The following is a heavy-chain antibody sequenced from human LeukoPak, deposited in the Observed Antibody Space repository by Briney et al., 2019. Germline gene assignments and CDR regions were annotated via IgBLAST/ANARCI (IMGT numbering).Heavy chain of an antibody. V-gene: IGHV4-34*01. Sequence: SETLSLTCAASGGSFSGYFCSWIRQSPGRGLEWIGDVNHSGSADYNPSLKSRVTISVDTTEKRFSLILRSVTAADTAVYYCARGYGRVASVRGTILTGAIYLDFWGQGSLVTVSS. CDR3: ARGYGRVASVRGTILTGAIYLDF. D-gene: IGHD3-10*01. CDR2: VNHSGSA. CDR1: GGSFSGYF. J-gene: IGHJ4*02.